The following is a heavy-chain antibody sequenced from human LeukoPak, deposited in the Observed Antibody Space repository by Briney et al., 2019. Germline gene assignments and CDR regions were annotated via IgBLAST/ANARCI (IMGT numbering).Heavy chain of an antibody. V-gene: IGHV1-2*02. CDR3: ARTTYYYDSFDY. D-gene: IGHD3-22*01. CDR1: GYTFTGYY. CDR2: INPNSGGT. J-gene: IGHJ4*02. Sequence: ASVKVPCKASGYTFTGYYMHWVRQAPGQGLEWMGWINPNSGGTNYAQKFQGRVTMTRDTSISTAYMELSRLRSDDTAVYYCARTTYYYDSFDYWGQGTLVTVSS.